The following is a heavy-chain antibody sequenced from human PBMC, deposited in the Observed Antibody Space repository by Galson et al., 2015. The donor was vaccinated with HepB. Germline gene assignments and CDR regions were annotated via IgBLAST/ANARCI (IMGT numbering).Heavy chain of an antibody. Sequence: SVKVSCKASGGTFSSYTISWVRQAPGQGLEWMGRIIPILGIANYAQKFQGRVTITADKSTSTAYMELSSLRSEDTAVYYCARSYGSGSYYNRLGYYYYGMDVWGQGTTVTVSS. J-gene: IGHJ6*02. CDR1: GGTFSSYT. CDR2: IIPILGIA. CDR3: ARSYGSGSYYNRLGYYYYGMDV. D-gene: IGHD3-10*01. V-gene: IGHV1-69*02.